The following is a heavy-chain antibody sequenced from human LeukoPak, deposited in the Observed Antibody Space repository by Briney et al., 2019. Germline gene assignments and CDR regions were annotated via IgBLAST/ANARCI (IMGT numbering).Heavy chain of an antibody. CDR2: ISSRSSYI. V-gene: IGHV3-21*01. CDR1: GFTFSSYS. Sequence: PGGSLRLSCAASGFTFSSYSMNWVRQAPGKGLEWVSYISSRSSYIYYADSVKGRFTVSRDNSKNTLYLQMNSLRAEDTAVYYCARDPLEDSSSGDYWGQGTLVTVSS. J-gene: IGHJ4*02. D-gene: IGHD6-6*01. CDR3: ARDPLEDSSSGDY.